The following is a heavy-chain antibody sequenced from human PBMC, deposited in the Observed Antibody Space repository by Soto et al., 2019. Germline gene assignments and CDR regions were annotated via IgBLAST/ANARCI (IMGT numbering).Heavy chain of an antibody. CDR3: ARWGTTGGLDV. J-gene: IGHJ4*02. Sequence: QVQLVESGGGVVQPGTSRRLSCVGSGFTFRSYVIHWVRQAPGKGLEWVALTSYDGSNKDYGDSVKGRFTISRDNSRNTVDLQMDSMGRGVTALYYGARWGTTGGLDVWGQGTLVSVSS. CDR1: GFTFRSYV. V-gene: IGHV3-33*05. D-gene: IGHD3-16*01. CDR2: TSYDGSNK.